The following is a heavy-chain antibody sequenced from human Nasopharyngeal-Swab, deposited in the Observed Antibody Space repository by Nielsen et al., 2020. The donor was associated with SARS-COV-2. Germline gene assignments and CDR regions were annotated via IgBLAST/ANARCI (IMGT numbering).Heavy chain of an antibody. CDR1: AGSISSYY. J-gene: IGHJ4*02. CDR3: ARATSLIGVWGSYRYTGHDY. V-gene: IGHV4-59*13. CDR2: IYYNGST. D-gene: IGHD3-16*02. Sequence: SETLSLTCTVSAGSISSYYWSWIWQPPGKGLEWIGYIYYNGSTNYNPSLKSRVTISVDTSKNQFSLKLSSVTAADTAVYYCARATSLIGVWGSYRYTGHDYWGQGTLVTVSS.